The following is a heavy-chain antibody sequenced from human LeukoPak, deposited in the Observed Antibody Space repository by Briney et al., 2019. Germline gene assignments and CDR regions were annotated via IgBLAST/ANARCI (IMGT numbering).Heavy chain of an antibody. Sequence: PGRSLRLSCAASGFTFSTYAMHWVRQAPGKGLEWVAVISYDGSTKDYADSVKGRFTISRDNSKNTLYLQMNSLRAEDTAVYYCARDRYSSSWPLFDYWGQGTLVTVSS. J-gene: IGHJ4*02. V-gene: IGHV3-30*04. CDR1: GFTFSTYA. CDR3: ARDRYSSSWPLFDY. D-gene: IGHD6-13*01. CDR2: ISYDGSTK.